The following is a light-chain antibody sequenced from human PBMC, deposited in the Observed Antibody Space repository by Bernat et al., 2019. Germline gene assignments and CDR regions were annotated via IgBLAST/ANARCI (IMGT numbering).Light chain of an antibody. J-gene: IGLJ3*02. Sequence: QSALTQPASVSGSPGQSITISCTGTSSDVGSYNLVSWYQQHPGKAPKVMIYEGSQRPSGVSNRFSGSKSGNTASLTISGLQAEDEADYCCCSYAGSSTWVFGGGTKLTVL. CDR1: SSDVGSYNL. V-gene: IGLV2-23*01. CDR2: EGS. CDR3: CSYAGSSTWV.